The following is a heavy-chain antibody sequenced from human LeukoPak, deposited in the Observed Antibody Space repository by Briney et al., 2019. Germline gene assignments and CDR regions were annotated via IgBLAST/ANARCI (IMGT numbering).Heavy chain of an antibody. J-gene: IGHJ4*02. D-gene: IGHD1-26*01. Sequence: ASVKVSCRVSGYTLTDLSIHWVRQAPGKGLEWLGGFDREDGETVYAQKFQGRVTMTEDTSSDTAFMDLSSLRSEDTAIYYCATSPRVGATVFAFEYWGQGTLVTVSS. V-gene: IGHV1-24*01. CDR3: ATSPRVGATVFAFEY. CDR2: FDREDGET. CDR1: GYTLTDLS.